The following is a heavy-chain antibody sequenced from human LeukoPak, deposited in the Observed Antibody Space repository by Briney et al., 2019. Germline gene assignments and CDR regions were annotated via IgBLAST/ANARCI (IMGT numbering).Heavy chain of an antibody. J-gene: IGHJ4*02. Sequence: GRSLTLSCTASGFTLSRFAMHWVRQAPGKGLEWLGHMSDDGSEKHYVDSARGRFTISRDPSKNTLYLEMTSLRTEDTAVYYCAREADSGYYRTVDYWGQGTMVTVS. CDR1: GFTLSRFA. CDR3: AREADSGYYRTVDY. D-gene: IGHD2-15*01. CDR2: MSDDGSEK. V-gene: IGHV3-30-3*01.